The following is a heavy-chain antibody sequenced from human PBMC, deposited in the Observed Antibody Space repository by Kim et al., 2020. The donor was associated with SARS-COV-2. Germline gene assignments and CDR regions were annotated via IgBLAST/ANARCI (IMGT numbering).Heavy chain of an antibody. CDR2: IYYSGNT. J-gene: IGHJ4*02. CDR3: ARRLYSTTWPFDY. V-gene: IGHV4-39*01. Sequence: SETLSLTCTVSGASISSPSYYWGWIRQPPGKGLEWIGTIYYSGNTNYNPSLKSRVTISVDLSKNQFSLRLSFVTAADTAVYYCARRLYSTTWPFDYWGQGTLVTVSS. D-gene: IGHD6-13*01. CDR1: GASISSPSYY.